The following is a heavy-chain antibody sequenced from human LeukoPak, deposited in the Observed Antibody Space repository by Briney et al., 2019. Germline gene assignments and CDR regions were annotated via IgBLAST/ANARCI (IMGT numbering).Heavy chain of an antibody. J-gene: IGHJ4*02. V-gene: IGHV4-59*01. Sequence: PSETLSLTCTVSGGAISSYYCSWIRQPPGKGLEWIGYIQYSGSSNYNSSLKSRVTISVDTSQNHFSLKVSSVTAADTAVYYCARGKRWLQSPFDYWGQGTLVTVSS. CDR2: IQYSGSS. CDR3: ARGKRWLQSPFDY. CDR1: GGAISSYY. D-gene: IGHD5-24*01.